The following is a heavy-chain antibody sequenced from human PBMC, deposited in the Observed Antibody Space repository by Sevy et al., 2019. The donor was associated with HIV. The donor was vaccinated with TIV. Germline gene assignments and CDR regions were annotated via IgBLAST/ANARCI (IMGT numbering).Heavy chain of an antibody. V-gene: IGHV1-2*04. J-gene: IGHJ3*02. D-gene: IGHD3-22*01. CDR1: GYTFTGYY. CDR3: ARDGYYYDSSGYYYGRVWGAFDI. CDR2: INPNSGGT. Sequence: ASVKVSCKASGYTFTGYYMHWVRQAPGQGLEWMGWINPNSGGTNYAQKFQGWVTMTRDTSISTAYMELSGLRSDDTAVYYCARDGYYYDSSGYYYGRVWGAFDIWGQGTMVTVSS.